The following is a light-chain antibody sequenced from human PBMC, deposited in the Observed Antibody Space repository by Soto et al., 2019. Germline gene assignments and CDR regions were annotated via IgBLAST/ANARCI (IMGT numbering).Light chain of an antibody. J-gene: IGLJ2*01. Sequence: QSALTQPASVSGSPGQSITISCTGISSDVGGYNYVSWYQQHPDNAPKLMIYDVSNRRSGVSNRFSGSKSGTTASLTISGLQAEDEADYYCYSYTSSSTVLFGGGTKVTVL. CDR1: SSDVGGYNY. CDR2: DVS. V-gene: IGLV2-14*01. CDR3: YSYTSSSTVL.